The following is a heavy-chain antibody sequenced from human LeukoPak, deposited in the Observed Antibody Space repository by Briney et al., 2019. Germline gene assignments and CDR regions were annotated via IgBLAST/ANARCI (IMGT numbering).Heavy chain of an antibody. Sequence: GGSLRLSCAASGFTFSSYAMHWVRQAPGKGLEWVAVISYDGSNKYYADSVKGRFTISRDNSKNTLYLQMNSLRAEDTAVYYCAREPAPGNWNDDYWGQGTLVTVSS. CDR2: ISYDGSNK. D-gene: IGHD1-1*01. CDR3: AREPAPGNWNDDY. V-gene: IGHV3-30*04. J-gene: IGHJ4*02. CDR1: GFTFSSYA.